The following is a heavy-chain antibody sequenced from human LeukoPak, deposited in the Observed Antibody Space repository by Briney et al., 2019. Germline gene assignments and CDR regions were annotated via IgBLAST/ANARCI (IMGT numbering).Heavy chain of an antibody. V-gene: IGHV3-48*01. CDR2: ISSSSSTI. CDR3: ARERGDYGDSRANWYFDL. Sequence: QTGGSLRLSCAASGFTFSSYSMNWVRQAPGKGLEWVSYISSSSSTIYYADPVKGRFTISRDNAKNSLYLQMNSLRAEDTAVYYCARERGDYGDSRANWYFDLWGRGTLVTVSS. CDR1: GFTFSSYS. D-gene: IGHD4-17*01. J-gene: IGHJ2*01.